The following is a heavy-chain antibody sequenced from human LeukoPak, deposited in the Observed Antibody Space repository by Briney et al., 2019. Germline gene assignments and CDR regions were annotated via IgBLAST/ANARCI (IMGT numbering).Heavy chain of an antibody. D-gene: IGHD3-22*01. V-gene: IGHV3-7*01. CDR3: ARDRYYYDSSGYYSIFDY. J-gene: IGHJ4*02. CDR2: IKQDGSEK. Sequence: GGSLRLSCAASGFTFSSYGMHWVRQAPGKGLEWVANIKQDGSEKYYVDSVKGRFTISRDNAKNSLYLQMNSLRAEDTAVYYCARDRYYYDSSGYYSIFDYWGQGTLVTVSS. CDR1: GFTFSSYG.